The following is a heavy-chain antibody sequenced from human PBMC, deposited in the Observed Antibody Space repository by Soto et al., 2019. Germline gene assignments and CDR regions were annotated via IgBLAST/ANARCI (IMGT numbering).Heavy chain of an antibody. CDR3: ARSSPYIVVRKPTGNQDYYGMDV. V-gene: IGHV1-69*13. CDR2: IIPVFGTT. Sequence: VASVKVSCKASGCTFSNYTISWVRQAPGQGLEWMGGIIPVFGTTDYEQKFQGRVTITADGSTSTAYMKLSSLRSADTAVYYCARSSPYIVVRKPTGNQDYYGMDVWGQGTTVTVSS. D-gene: IGHD2-2*01. CDR1: GCTFSNYT. J-gene: IGHJ6*02.